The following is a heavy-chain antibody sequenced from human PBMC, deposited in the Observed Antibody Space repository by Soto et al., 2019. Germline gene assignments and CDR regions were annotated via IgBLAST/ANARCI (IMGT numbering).Heavy chain of an antibody. V-gene: IGHV3-23*01. CDR2: ITGRGDIT. CDR3: ARRPWGSTSWYVDR. D-gene: IGHD6-13*01. Sequence: EVQLLESGGGLVQPGGSLRLSCVASGFPLRNHAMSWVRQAPGKGLEWVSAITGRGDITFYVDSVKGRFTISRDDSKNTLYLQMNSLRAEDTAVYYCARRPWGSTSWYVDRWGQGTLVTVSS. CDR1: GFPLRNHA. J-gene: IGHJ4*02.